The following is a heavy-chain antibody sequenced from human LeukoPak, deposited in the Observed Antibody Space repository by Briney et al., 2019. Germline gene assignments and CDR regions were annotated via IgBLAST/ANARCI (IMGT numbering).Heavy chain of an antibody. V-gene: IGHV3-64*01. D-gene: IGHD1-26*01. CDR2: ISSNGGST. Sequence: AGGSLRLSCAASGFTFSSYAMHWVRQAPGKGLEYVSAISSNGGSTYYANSVKGRFTISRDNSKNTLYLQMNSLRAEDTAVYYCAKETRVGATTDWGQGTLVTVSS. CDR1: GFTFSSYA. J-gene: IGHJ4*02. CDR3: AKETRVGATTD.